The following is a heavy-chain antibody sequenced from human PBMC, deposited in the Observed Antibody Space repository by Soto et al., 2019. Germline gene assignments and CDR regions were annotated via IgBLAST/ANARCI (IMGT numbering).Heavy chain of an antibody. J-gene: IGHJ4*02. V-gene: IGHV3-30*18. Sequence: VGSLRLSCAGSGFTFSSYGIHWVRQAPGKGLEWVALISYDGGNEKYTESVKDRFTISRDDSHNVAYLQMSSLRTEDTAMYYCAKDRYSGTYPTDFDYWGQGSLVTVSS. D-gene: IGHD1-26*01. CDR3: AKDRYSGTYPTDFDY. CDR1: GFTFSSYG. CDR2: ISYDGGNE.